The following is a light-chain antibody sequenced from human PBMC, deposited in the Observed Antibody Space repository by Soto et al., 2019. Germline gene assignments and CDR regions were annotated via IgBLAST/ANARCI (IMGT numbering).Light chain of an antibody. J-gene: IGLJ2*01. Sequence: QSVLTQPPSVSAAPGQTVTISCSGSSSNIGNNYVSWYQQLPGTAPNLLIYENNKRPSGIPDRFSGSKSGTSATLGITGLQAGDEADYYCGTWDSSLSAVVFGGGTQLTVL. CDR2: ENN. CDR3: GTWDSSLSAVV. CDR1: SSNIGNNY. V-gene: IGLV1-51*02.